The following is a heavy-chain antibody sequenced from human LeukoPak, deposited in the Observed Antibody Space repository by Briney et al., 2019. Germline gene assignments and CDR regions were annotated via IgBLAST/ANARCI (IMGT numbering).Heavy chain of an antibody. CDR1: GFTFSSYA. CDR2: ISYDGSNK. Sequence: GGSLRLPCAASGFTFSSYAMHWVRQAPGKGLEWVAVISYDGSNKYYADSVKGRFTISRDNSKNTLYLQMNSLRAEDTAVYYCARGEDVVVPAAPFDYWGQGTLVTVSS. J-gene: IGHJ4*02. D-gene: IGHD2-2*01. V-gene: IGHV3-30-3*01. CDR3: ARGEDVVVPAAPFDY.